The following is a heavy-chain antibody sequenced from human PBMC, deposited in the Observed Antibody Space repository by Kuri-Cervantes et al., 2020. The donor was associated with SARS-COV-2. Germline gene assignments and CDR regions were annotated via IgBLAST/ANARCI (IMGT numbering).Heavy chain of an antibody. V-gene: IGHV4-4*02. CDR1: GDSIGSSDW. CDR2: MYLPGIA. Sequence: GSLRLSCGVSGDSIGSSDWWSWIRQPPGKGLEWIGQMYLPGIANYNPSLRGRVTISGDKSQSQISLKLISLTAADTAVYYCARNWGFGFDVWGQGIMGTVSS. J-gene: IGHJ3*01. D-gene: IGHD3-16*01. CDR3: ARNWGFGFDV.